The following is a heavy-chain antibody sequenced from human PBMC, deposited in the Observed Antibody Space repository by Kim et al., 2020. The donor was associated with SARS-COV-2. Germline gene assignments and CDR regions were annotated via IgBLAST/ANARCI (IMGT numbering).Heavy chain of an antibody. CDR3: AGAQGDNPCNRFDA. D-gene: IGHD2-21*02. J-gene: IGHJ5*02. V-gene: IGHV4-59*01. Sequence: KPSLKSRITISLDTSKKQFSLKLTSVTAADTGVYYCAGAQGDNPCNRFDAWGQGALVTVSS.